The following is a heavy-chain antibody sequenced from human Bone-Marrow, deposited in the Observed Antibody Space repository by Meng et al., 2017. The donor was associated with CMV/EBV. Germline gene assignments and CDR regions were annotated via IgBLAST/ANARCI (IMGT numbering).Heavy chain of an antibody. CDR3: ARPGYCSGGSCPTGPYYYYGMDV. CDR2: IYYSGST. CDR1: GGSISSSSYY. J-gene: IGHJ6*02. D-gene: IGHD2-15*01. Sequence: GSLRLSCTVSGGSISSSSYYWGWIRQPPGKGLEWIGSIYYSGSTYYNPSLKSRVTISVDTSKNQFSLKLSSVTAADTAVYYCARPGYCSGGSCPTGPYYYYGMDVCGQGTTVTVSS. V-gene: IGHV4-39*01.